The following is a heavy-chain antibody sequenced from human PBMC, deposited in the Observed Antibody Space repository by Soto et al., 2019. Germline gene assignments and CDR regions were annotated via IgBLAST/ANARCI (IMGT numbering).Heavy chain of an antibody. CDR2: IHYSGRT. J-gene: IGHJ6*02. V-gene: IGHV4-61*01. Sequence: LSLTCTFSSGSVSSGTYYWSWIRPPPGKGLELIGYIHYSGRTNYNPSLKSRVTISADKSKNHFSLKLSSVTAADTAVYYCARVEYYDILTGSRDGMVVLGQATTVNVSS. CDR1: SGSVSSGTYY. CDR3: ARVEYYDILTGSRDGMVV. D-gene: IGHD3-9*01.